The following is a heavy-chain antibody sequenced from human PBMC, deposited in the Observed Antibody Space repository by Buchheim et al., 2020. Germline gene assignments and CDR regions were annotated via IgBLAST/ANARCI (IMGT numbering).Heavy chain of an antibody. CDR2: IYYSGST. CDR1: GGSISSGDYY. CDR3: ASWEWFGELFVY. D-gene: IGHD3-10*01. Sequence: QLQLQESGPGLVKPSQTLSLTCTVSGGSISSGDYYWSWIRQPPGKGLEWIGYIYYSGSTYYNPSLKSRLTMSVDTPKNEFSLKLYSVTAADTAVYYCASWEWFGELFVYWGQGTL. J-gene: IGHJ4*02. V-gene: IGHV4-30-4*01.